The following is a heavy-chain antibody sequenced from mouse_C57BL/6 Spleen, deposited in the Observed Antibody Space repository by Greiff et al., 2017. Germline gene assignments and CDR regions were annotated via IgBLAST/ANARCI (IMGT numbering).Heavy chain of an antibody. V-gene: IGHV5-17*01. D-gene: IGHD1-1*01. J-gene: IGHJ1*03. CDR3: ARAYYGSREDWYFDV. CDR1: GFTFSDYG. Sequence: EVQRVESGGGLVKPGGSLKLSCAASGFTFSDYGMHWVRQAPEKGLEWVAYISSGSSTIYYADTVKGRFTISRDNAKNTLFLQMTSLRSEDTAMYYCARAYYGSREDWYFDVWGTGTTVTVSS. CDR2: ISSGSSTI.